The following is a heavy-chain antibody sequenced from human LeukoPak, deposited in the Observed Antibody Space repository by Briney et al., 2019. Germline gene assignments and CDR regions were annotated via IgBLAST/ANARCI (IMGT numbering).Heavy chain of an antibody. V-gene: IGHV4-38-2*01. D-gene: IGHD7-27*01. J-gene: IGHJ4*02. CDR3: ARLATGAFDY. CDR1: SYSISSGYY. CDR2: IYHSGGT. Sequence: PSETLSLTCAVPSYSISSGYYWGWIRQPPGKGLEWIGSIYHSGGTYYNPSLKSRVTISVDTSKNQFSLKLSSVTAADTAVYYCARLATGAFDYWGQGTLVTASS.